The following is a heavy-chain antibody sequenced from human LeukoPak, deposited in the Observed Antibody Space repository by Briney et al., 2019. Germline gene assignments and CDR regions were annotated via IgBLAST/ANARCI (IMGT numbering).Heavy chain of an antibody. CDR2: IYKSGST. Sequence: SETLSLTCTVSGGSISGYFWSWIRQPPGMGLEWIGYIYKSGSTSYSPSLKSRVTISIDTSKNQFSLKLSSVTAADTAVYFCATEIVALAGFDYWGQGTLVTVSS. D-gene: IGHD6-19*01. J-gene: IGHJ4*02. CDR1: GGSISGYF. V-gene: IGHV4-59*01. CDR3: ATEIVALAGFDY.